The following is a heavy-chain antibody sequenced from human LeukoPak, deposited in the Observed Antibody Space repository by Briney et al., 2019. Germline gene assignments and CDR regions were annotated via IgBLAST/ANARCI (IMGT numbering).Heavy chain of an antibody. V-gene: IGHV4-61*01. Sequence: SETLSLTCGVSGGYVNRGTFFWTWIRKPPGKGLEWIGYISNSGSTNYHPSLKSRVTISSDTSKTQFTLKLTSVTAADTAVYYCARSPSGYRFDSWGQGTLVTVSS. CDR2: ISNSGST. CDR3: ARSPSGYRFDS. CDR1: GGYVNRGTFF. D-gene: IGHD3-22*01. J-gene: IGHJ4*02.